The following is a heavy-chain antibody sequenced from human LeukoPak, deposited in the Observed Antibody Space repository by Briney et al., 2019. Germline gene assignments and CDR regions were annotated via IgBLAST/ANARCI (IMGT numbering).Heavy chain of an antibody. CDR3: TFGSGSSH. CDR1: GFTFSGSA. CDR2: IRSKANNYAT. Sequence: QTGGSLTLSCAASGFTFSGSAMHWVRQASGKGLEWVGRIRSKANNYATAYAASVTGRFTISRDDSKNTAYLQMNSLKTEDTAVYYCTFGSGSSHWGQGTLVTVSS. D-gene: IGHD3-10*01. J-gene: IGHJ1*01. V-gene: IGHV3-73*01.